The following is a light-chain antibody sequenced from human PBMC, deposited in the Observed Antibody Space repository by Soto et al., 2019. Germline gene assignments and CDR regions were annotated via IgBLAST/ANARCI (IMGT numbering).Light chain of an antibody. V-gene: IGLV1-40*01. Sequence: QSVLTQPPSVSGAPGQRVTSSCAGSSSSIGAGYDVHWYQQLPGAAPKLLIYANSNRPSGVPDRFSGSKSGTSASLAITGLQAEDDADYYCQSYESSLYGWVFGGGTKVTVL. CDR3: QSYESSLYGWV. CDR1: SSSIGAGYD. J-gene: IGLJ3*02. CDR2: ANS.